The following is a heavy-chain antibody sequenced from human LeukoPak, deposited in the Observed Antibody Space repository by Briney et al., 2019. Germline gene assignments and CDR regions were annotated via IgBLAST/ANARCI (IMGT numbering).Heavy chain of an antibody. V-gene: IGHV4-59*11. D-gene: IGHD5-18*01. J-gene: IGHJ4*02. CDR1: GASTASHY. CDR2: MFDTVST. Sequence: PSETLSLTCTVSGASTASHYWTWLRQPPGKALERIAYMFDTVSTKSNPSLKSRITLSVDTSKKQLSLRLSSVTAADTAVYYCATIKRGSTYGYFDFWGQGIKVTVSS. CDR3: ATIKRGSTYGYFDF.